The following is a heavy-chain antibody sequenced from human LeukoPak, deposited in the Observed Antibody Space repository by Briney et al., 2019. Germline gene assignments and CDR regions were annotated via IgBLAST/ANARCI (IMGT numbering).Heavy chain of an antibody. V-gene: IGHV4-34*01. CDR2: INHSGST. D-gene: IGHD6-6*01. CDR1: GGSFSGYY. J-gene: IGHJ6*02. Sequence: SETLSLTCAVYGGSFSGYYWSWIRQPPGKGPEWIGEINHSGSTNYNPSLKGRVTISVDTSKNQFSLKLSSVTAADTAVYYCARGPIAARRRYYYYYYGMDVWGQGTTVTVPS. CDR3: ARGPIAARRRYYYYYYGMDV.